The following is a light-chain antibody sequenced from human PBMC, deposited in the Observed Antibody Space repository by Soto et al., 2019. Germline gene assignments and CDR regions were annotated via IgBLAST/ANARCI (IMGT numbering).Light chain of an antibody. CDR1: KLGDKY. CDR3: QSWDSFTQLV. Sequence: SYELTQPPSVSVSPGQTASITCSGDKLGDKYTCWYQQKPGQSPVLVIYQHSQRPSGIPERFSGSNSGNTATLTISGTQAMDEADSYCQSWDSFTQLVFGGGTKLTVL. J-gene: IGLJ2*01. CDR2: QHS. V-gene: IGLV3-1*01.